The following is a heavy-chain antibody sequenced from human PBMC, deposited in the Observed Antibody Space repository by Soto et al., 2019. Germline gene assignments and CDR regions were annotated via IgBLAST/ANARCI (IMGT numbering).Heavy chain of an antibody. J-gene: IGHJ3*02. CDR2: IYYSGST. D-gene: IGHD3-9*01. Sequence: SETLSLTCTVSGGSISSYYWSWIRQPPGKGLEWIGYIYYSGSTNYNPSLKSRVTISVDTSKNQFSLKLSSVTAADTAVYYCARGRPVLRYFDWSAGLEIWGQGTMVTVSS. CDR1: GGSISSYY. V-gene: IGHV4-59*01. CDR3: ARGRPVLRYFDWSAGLEI.